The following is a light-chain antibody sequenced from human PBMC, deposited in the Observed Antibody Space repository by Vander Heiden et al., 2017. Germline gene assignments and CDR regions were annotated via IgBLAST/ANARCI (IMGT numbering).Light chain of an antibody. CDR3: SQALQTLWT. Sequence: DIVMTQSPLSLPVTPGEPASICCRSSQSLLHSNGYNYLDWYLQKPGQSPHLLIYLVSNPASGVPDTFRATGSRTAFTLKISRVEAEPVGVYSCSQALQTLWTFGQRTKVEIK. CDR2: LVS. CDR1: QSLLHSNGYNY. J-gene: IGKJ1*01. V-gene: IGKV2-28*01.